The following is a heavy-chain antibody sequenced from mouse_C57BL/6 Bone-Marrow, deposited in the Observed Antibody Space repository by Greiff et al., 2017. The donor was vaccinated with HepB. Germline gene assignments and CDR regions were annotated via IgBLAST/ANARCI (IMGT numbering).Heavy chain of an antibody. CDR3: ARWLLPFAY. CDR1: GYTFTDYY. Sequence: VQLQQSGPELVKPGASVKISCKASGYTFTDYYMNWVKQSHGKSLEWIGDINPNNGGTSYNQKFKGKATLTVDKSSSTAYMELRSLTSEDSAVYYCARWLLPFAYWGQGTLVTVSA. J-gene: IGHJ3*01. V-gene: IGHV1-26*01. D-gene: IGHD2-3*01. CDR2: INPNNGGT.